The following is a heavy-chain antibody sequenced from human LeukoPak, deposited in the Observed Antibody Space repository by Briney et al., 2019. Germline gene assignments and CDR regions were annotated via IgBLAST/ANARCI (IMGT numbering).Heavy chain of an antibody. CDR2: IIPILGIA. V-gene: IGHV1-69*04. D-gene: IGHD2-15*01. Sequence: ASVKVSCKASGGTYSSYAISWVRQAPGQGLEWMGRIIPILGIANYAQKFQGRVTITADKSTSTAYMELSSLRSEDTAVYYCARGNGGQTFYFDYWGQGTLVTVSS. CDR1: GGTYSSYA. J-gene: IGHJ4*02. CDR3: ARGNGGQTFYFDY.